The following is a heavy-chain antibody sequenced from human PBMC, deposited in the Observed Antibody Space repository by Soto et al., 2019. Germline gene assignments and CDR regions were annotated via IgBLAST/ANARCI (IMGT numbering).Heavy chain of an antibody. CDR1: GGTFSSYA. D-gene: IGHD3-3*01. CDR2: IIPIFGTA. CDR3: ARVGDFWSGYHYYYYYGMDV. V-gene: IGHV1-69*13. Sequence: SVKVSCKASGGTFSSYAISWVRQAPGQGLEWMGGIIPIFGTANYAQKFQGRVTITADESTSTAYMELSSLRSEDTAVYYCARVGDFWSGYHYYYYYGMDVWGQGTKVTGS. J-gene: IGHJ6*02.